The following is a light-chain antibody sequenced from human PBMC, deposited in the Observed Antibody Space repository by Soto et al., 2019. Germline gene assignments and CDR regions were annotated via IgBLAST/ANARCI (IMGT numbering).Light chain of an antibody. V-gene: IGKV3-15*01. CDR3: QQYKDWPPIT. CDR2: DAS. Sequence: ETVMTQSPATLSVSPGERATLSCRASQSVNSRLAWYQQRPGQAPRLVIYDASTRATGIPPRFSGSGSGTDFTPTISSLQSEDFAIYFCQQYKDWPPITFGGGTKVEIK. CDR1: QSVNSR. J-gene: IGKJ4*01.